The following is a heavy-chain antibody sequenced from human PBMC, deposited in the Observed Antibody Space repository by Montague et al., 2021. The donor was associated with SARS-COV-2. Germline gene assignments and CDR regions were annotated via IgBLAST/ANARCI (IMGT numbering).Heavy chain of an antibody. CDR2: IDWDDDK. CDR1: GFSPSTSGMC. V-gene: IGHV2-70*01. CDR3: ARIRDYDILTGSYSGFDY. Sequence: PALVKPTQTLTLTCTFSGFSPSTSGMCVSWIRQPPGKALEWLALIDWDDDKYYSTSLKTRLTISKDTSKNQVVLTMTNIDPVDTATYYCARIRDYDILTGSYSGFDYWGQGTLVTVSS. J-gene: IGHJ4*02. D-gene: IGHD3-9*01.